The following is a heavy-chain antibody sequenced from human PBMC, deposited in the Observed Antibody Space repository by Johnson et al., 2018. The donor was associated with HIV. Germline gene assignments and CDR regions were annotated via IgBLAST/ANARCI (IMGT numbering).Heavy chain of an antibody. J-gene: IGHJ3*02. Sequence: VQLVESGGGLVKPGGSLRLSCAASGFTFSNAWMTWVRQAPGKGLEWVTNIKQDGSEKYYVDSVTGRFTISRDNAKNSLYLQMNSLRAEDTALYYCAKGGGQQLAHAFDIWGQGTMVTVSS. CDR2: IKQDGSEK. CDR3: AKGGGQQLAHAFDI. D-gene: IGHD6-13*01. CDR1: GFTFSNAW. V-gene: IGHV3-7*03.